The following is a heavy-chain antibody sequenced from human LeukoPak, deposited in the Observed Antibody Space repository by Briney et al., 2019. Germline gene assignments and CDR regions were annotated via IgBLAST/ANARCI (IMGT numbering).Heavy chain of an antibody. CDR2: INTDGSTT. CDR3: ARRGGYFDY. D-gene: IGHD3-10*01. V-gene: IGHV3-74*01. CDR1: GFTFSSYW. Sequence: QAGGSLRLSCAASGFTFSSYWMHWVRQAPGKGLVWVSRINTDGSTTAYADSVKGRFTISRDNAKNTLYLQMNSLRAEDTAVYYCARRGGYFDYWGQGTLVTVSS. J-gene: IGHJ4*02.